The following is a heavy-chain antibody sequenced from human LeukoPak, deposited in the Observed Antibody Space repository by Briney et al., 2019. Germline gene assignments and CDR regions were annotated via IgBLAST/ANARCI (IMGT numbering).Heavy chain of an antibody. CDR3: ARRDTTGWSY. J-gene: IGHJ4*02. CDR2: IYPGDSDT. CDR1: GYTFSSYW. D-gene: IGHD2/OR15-2a*01. Sequence: GESLKISCQGSGYTFSSYWIGWVRQMPGKGLEWMGIIYPGDSDTIYSPSLRGQVTISADKSLSTAYLQWSTLKASDTAMYYCARRDTTGWSYWGQGTLVTVSS. V-gene: IGHV5-51*01.